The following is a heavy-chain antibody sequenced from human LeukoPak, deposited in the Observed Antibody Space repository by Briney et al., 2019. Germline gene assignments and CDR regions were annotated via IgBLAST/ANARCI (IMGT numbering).Heavy chain of an antibody. CDR1: GGSISSSY. V-gene: IGHV4-59*12. Sequence: SETLSLTCTVSGGSISSSYWTWIRQPPGKGLEWVGYIYYSGSTNYNPSLKSRVTISVDTSKNHFSLKLSSVTAADTAVYYCARGGVGGYYYYYMDVWGKGTTVTVSS. CDR2: IYYSGST. D-gene: IGHD3-16*01. J-gene: IGHJ6*03. CDR3: ARGGVGGYYYYYMDV.